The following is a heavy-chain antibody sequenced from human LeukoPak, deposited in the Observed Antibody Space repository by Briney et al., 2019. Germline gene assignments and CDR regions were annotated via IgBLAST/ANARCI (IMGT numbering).Heavy chain of an antibody. J-gene: IGHJ4*03. CDR3: ARSRGSLSSLDY. V-gene: IGHV1-8*03. Sequence: ASVKVSFKASGYTFTSYDINWVRQATGQGLEWMGWMNPNSGNTGYAQKFQGRVTITRNTSISTAYMELSSLRSEDTAVYYCARSRGSLSSLDYWGPGRLVTVSS. CDR1: GYTFTSYD. CDR2: MNPNSGNT. D-gene: IGHD6-6*01.